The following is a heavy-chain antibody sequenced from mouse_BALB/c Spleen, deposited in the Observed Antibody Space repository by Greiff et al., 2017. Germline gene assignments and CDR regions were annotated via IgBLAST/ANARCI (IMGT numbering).Heavy chain of an antibody. Sequence: QVQLKQSGAELVRPGTSVKVSCKASGYAFTNYLIEWVKQRPGQGLEWIGVINPGSGGTNYNEKFKGKATLTADKSSSTAYMQLSSLTSDDSAVYFCASYDYDLAWFAYWGQGTLVTVSA. CDR2: INPGSGGT. J-gene: IGHJ3*01. D-gene: IGHD2-4*01. CDR3: ASYDYDLAWFAY. CDR1: GYAFTNYL. V-gene: IGHV1-54*01.